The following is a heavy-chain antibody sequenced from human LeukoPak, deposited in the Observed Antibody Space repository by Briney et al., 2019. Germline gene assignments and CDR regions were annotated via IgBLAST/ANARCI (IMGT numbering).Heavy chain of an antibody. V-gene: IGHV3-66*01. CDR3: ARDSLTYYGTDV. CDR2: IHSGGST. J-gene: IGHJ6*02. CDR1: GFTVSTNY. Sequence: GGSLRLSCSASGFTVSTNYITWVRQAPGKGLEWVSLIHSGGSTYYADSVRGRFTISRDNSKNTVYLQMKSLRAEDTAVYYCARDSLTYYGTDVWGQGTTVTVSS.